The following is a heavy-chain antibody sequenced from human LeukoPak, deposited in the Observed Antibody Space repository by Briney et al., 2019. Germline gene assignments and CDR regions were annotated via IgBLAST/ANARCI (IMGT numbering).Heavy chain of an antibody. CDR1: GFTFDTYA. J-gene: IGHJ4*02. Sequence: GGSLRLSCAASGFTFDTYAMSWVRQAPGKGLEWVSAIANRDDSTYYVDSVKGRFTISRDNSKNTLYLQMNSLRAEDTAIYYCAKPARLLLSHFDSWGQGTLVTVSS. CDR2: IANRDDST. D-gene: IGHD2/OR15-2a*01. V-gene: IGHV3-23*01. CDR3: AKPARLLLSHFDS.